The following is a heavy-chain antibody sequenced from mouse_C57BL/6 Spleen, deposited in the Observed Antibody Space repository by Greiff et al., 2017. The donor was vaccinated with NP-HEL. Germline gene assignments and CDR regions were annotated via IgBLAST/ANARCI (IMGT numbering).Heavy chain of an antibody. CDR3: AREITTVVATPFDY. Sequence: EVNVVESGGGLVKPGGSLKLSCAASGFTFSDYGMHWVRQAPEKGLEWVAYISSGSSTIYYADTVKGRFTISRDNAKNTLFLQMTSLRSEDTAMYYCAREITTVVATPFDYWGQGTTLTVSS. CDR1: GFTFSDYG. D-gene: IGHD1-1*01. V-gene: IGHV5-17*01. J-gene: IGHJ2*01. CDR2: ISSGSSTI.